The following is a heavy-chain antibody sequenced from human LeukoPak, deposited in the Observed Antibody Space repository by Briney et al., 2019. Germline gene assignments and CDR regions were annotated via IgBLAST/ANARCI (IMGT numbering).Heavy chain of an antibody. CDR3: ARARYCSSTSCPRLDY. V-gene: IGHV3-21*01. Sequence: GGSLRLXCAASGFTFSSYSMNWVRQAPGKGLEWVSSISSSSSYIYYADSVKGRFTISRDNAKYSLYLQMNSLRAEDTAVYYCARARYCSSTSCPRLDYWGQGTLVTVSS. J-gene: IGHJ4*02. CDR2: ISSSSSYI. CDR1: GFTFSSYS. D-gene: IGHD2-2*01.